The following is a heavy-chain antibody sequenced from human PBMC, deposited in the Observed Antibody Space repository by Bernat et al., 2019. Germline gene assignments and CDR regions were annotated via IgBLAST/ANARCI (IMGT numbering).Heavy chain of an antibody. CDR2: IYPGDSDT. J-gene: IGHJ5*02. CDR1: GYSFTSYW. V-gene: IGHV5-51*03. CDR3: ARRYDSISWYEGVNWFDP. Sequence: EVQLVQSGAEVKKPGESLKISCKGSGYSFTSYWIGWVRQMPGKGLEWMGIIYPGDSDTRYSPSFQGQVTISADKSISTAYLQWSSLKASDTAMYYCARRYDSISWYEGVNWFDPWGQGTLVTVSS. D-gene: IGHD6-13*01.